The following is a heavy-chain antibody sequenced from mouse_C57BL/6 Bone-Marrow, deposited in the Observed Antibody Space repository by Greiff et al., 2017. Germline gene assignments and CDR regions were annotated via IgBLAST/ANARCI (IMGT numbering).Heavy chain of an antibody. J-gene: IGHJ2*01. CDR3: ASSYYYGSREDYFDY. V-gene: IGHV1-42*01. CDR1: GYSFTGYY. D-gene: IGHD1-1*01. CDR2: INPSTGGT. Sequence: VQLKESGPELVKPGASVKISCKASGYSFTGYYMNWVKQSPEKSLEWIGEINPSTGGTTYNQKFKAKATLTVDKSSSTAYMQLKSLTSEDSAVYYCASSYYYGSREDYFDYGGQGTTLT.